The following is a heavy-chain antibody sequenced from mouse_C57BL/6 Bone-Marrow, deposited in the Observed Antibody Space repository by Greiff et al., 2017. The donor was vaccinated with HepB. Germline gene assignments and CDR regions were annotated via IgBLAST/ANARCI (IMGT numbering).Heavy chain of an antibody. Sequence: EVKLVESGGGLVQPGESLKLSCESNEYEFPSHDMSWVRKTPEKRLELVAAINSDGGSTYYPDTMERRFIISRDNTKKTLYLQMSRLRSEDTALYYCARRRAYYSNYVYFDYWGQGTTLTVSS. CDR2: INSDGGST. J-gene: IGHJ2*01. V-gene: IGHV5-2*03. CDR1: EYEFPSHD. D-gene: IGHD2-5*01. CDR3: ARRRAYYSNYVYFDY.